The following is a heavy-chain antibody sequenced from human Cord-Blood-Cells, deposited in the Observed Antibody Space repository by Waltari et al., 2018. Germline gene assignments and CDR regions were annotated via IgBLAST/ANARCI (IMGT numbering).Heavy chain of an antibody. CDR2: INHSGST. J-gene: IGHJ4*02. V-gene: IGHV4-34*01. CDR1: GGSFSGYY. D-gene: IGHD2-21*01. CDR3: ARGCGGDCFDY. Sequence: QVQLQQWGAGLLKPSETLSLTCAVYGGSFSGYYLSWIRQPPGKGLEWIGEINHSGSTNYNPSLKSRVTISVDTSKNQFSLKLSSVTAADTAVYYCARGCGGDCFDYWGQGTLVTVSS.